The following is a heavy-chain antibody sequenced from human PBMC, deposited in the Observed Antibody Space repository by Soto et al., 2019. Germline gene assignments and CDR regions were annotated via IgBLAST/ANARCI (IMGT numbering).Heavy chain of an antibody. CDR2: IWYDGSKK. J-gene: IGHJ6*02. D-gene: IGHD3-3*01. CDR3: ARVIKSFYDFWSGYYDYYGMDV. CDR1: GFTFSSYG. Sequence: GGSLSLSCAASGFTFSSYGMHWVRQAPGKGLGWGAVIWYDGSKKYYADSVKGGFTISRDNSKNTLYLQMNSLRAEDTAVYYCARVIKSFYDFWSGYYDYYGMDVWGQGTTVTVSS. V-gene: IGHV3-33*01.